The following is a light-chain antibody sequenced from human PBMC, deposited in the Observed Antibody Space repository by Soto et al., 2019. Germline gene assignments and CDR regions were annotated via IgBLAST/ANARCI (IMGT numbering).Light chain of an antibody. CDR3: ATWDGSLPGEV. CDR1: SSNIGNNY. CDR2: DNN. J-gene: IGLJ2*01. Sequence: QSVLTQSPSVSAAPGQKVTICCSGSSSNIGNNYVSWYQQLPGTAPKLLIYDNNKRPSGIPDRFSGSKSGTSGTLDITGLQTGDEXDYYCATWDGSLPGEVFGGGTKLTVL. V-gene: IGLV1-51*01.